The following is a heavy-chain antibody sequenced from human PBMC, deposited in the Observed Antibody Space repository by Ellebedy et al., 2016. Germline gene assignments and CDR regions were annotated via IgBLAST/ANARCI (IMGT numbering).Heavy chain of an antibody. CDR3: ARNPSKTGDFDN. CDR2: MNPSKGHT. V-gene: IGHV1-8*01. J-gene: IGHJ4*02. Sequence: ASVKVSCXASGYTFTTYDINWMRQATGQGLEWMGWMNPSKGHTGYAQKFQGRITLTRDTSTSTAYMELSSLISENTAVYYCARNPSKTGDFDNWGQGTLVSVSS. D-gene: IGHD7-27*01. CDR1: GYTFTTYD.